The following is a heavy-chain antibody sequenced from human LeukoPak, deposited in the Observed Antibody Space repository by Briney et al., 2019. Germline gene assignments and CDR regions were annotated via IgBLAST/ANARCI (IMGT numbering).Heavy chain of an antibody. D-gene: IGHD1-1*01. CDR3: GTSTLS. Sequence: GGSLRLSCAASGFTFSSYWMGWVRQAPGKGLEWVANIKQDGSDKNYVDSVKGRFTVSRDNAKNSLFLQTSSLRVEDTAVYYCGTSTLSWGQGTLVTVSS. J-gene: IGHJ4*02. V-gene: IGHV3-7*01. CDR2: IKQDGSDK. CDR1: GFTFSSYW.